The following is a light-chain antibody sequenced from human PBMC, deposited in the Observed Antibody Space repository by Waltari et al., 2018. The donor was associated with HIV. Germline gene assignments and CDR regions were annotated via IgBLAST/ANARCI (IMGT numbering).Light chain of an antibody. CDR2: DVS. Sequence: QSALTPPASVSGSPGQSLTPSCTGTSRDLGGYNHCPWYQQHPAKAPKVIIYDVSNRPSGVSNRFSGSKSGNTASLTISGLQAEDEADYYCTSYTTINTYVFGTGTKVTVL. J-gene: IGLJ1*01. V-gene: IGLV2-14*03. CDR3: TSYTTINTYV. CDR1: SRDLGGYNH.